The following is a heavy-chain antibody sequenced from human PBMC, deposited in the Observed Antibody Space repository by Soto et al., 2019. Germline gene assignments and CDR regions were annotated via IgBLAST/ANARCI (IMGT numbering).Heavy chain of an antibody. J-gene: IGHJ5*02. CDR3: ARGADTAIGWFDP. V-gene: IGHV1-69*02. D-gene: IGHD5-18*01. CDR1: VGTFSSYT. Sequence: QVQLVQSGAEVKKPGSSVKVSCKASVGTFSSYTISWVRQAPGQGLEWMGRIIPILGIANYAQKFQGRVTITADKSTSTAYMELSSLRSEDTAVYYCARGADTAIGWFDPWGQGTLVTVSS. CDR2: IIPILGIA.